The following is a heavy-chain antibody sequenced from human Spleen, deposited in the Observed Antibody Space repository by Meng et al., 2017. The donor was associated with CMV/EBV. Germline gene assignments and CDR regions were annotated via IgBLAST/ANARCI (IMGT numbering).Heavy chain of an antibody. CDR3: ATDLGVIAGRPGAFDM. Sequence: GESLKISCAASGFTFSSYSMNWVRQAPGKGLEWVSSISSSSSYIYYADSVEGRFTISRDNAKNSLYLQMNSVRVDDTAVYYCATDLGVIAGRPGAFDMWGQGTMVTVSS. CDR2: ISSSSSYI. D-gene: IGHD6-6*01. J-gene: IGHJ3*02. CDR1: GFTFSSYS. V-gene: IGHV3-21*01.